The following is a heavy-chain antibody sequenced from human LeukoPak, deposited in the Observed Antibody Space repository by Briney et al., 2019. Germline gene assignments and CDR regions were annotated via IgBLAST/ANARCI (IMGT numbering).Heavy chain of an antibody. V-gene: IGHV4-39*01. J-gene: IGHJ4*02. CDR3: APMVRRVHRPDY. Sequence: SETLSLTCTVSGGSISSSSYYWGWIRQPPGKGLEWIGSIYYSGSTYYNPSLKSRVTISVDTSKNQFSLKLSSVTAADTAVYYCAPMVRRVHRPDYWGQGTLVAVSS. D-gene: IGHD3-10*01. CDR2: IYYSGST. CDR1: GGSISSSSYY.